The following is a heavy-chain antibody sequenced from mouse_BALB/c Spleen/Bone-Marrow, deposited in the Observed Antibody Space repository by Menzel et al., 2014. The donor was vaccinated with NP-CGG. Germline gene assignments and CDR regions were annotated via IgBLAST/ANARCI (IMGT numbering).Heavy chain of an antibody. CDR3: ARRPSFYGSSYGAMDY. D-gene: IGHD1-1*01. Sequence: VQLKDSGPELVKPGASVKMSSKASGYTFTNYVMHWVKQKPGQGLEWIGYINPYNDGTKYNEKFKGRATLTSDKSSGTAYMELSSLTSEDSAVYYCARRPSFYGSSYGAMDYWGQGTSVTVSS. V-gene: IGHV1-14*01. CDR2: INPYNDGT. CDR1: GYTFTNYV. J-gene: IGHJ4*01.